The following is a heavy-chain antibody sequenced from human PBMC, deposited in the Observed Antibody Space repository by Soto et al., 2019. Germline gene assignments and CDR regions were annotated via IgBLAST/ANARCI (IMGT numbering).Heavy chain of an antibody. J-gene: IGHJ6*02. CDR1: GGTFSSHG. CDR2: IVPIFGTA. V-gene: IGHV1-69*12. Sequence: QVQLVQSGAEVKKPGSSVKVSCKASGGTFSSHGISWVRQAPGQGLEWMGGIVPIFGTADDAQRFRGRVTITADESTSTAYLGLSSLRSEDTAVYYCASGRYSGYDMPDTYYYYNYGMDVWGQGTTVTVSS. CDR3: ASGRYSGYDMPDTYYYYNYGMDV. D-gene: IGHD5-12*01.